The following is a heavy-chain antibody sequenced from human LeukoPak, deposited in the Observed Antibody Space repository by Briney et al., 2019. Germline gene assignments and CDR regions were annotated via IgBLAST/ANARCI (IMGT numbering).Heavy chain of an antibody. V-gene: IGHV4-34*01. CDR2: INHSGST. D-gene: IGHD6-13*01. Sequence: SETLSLTCAVYGGSFSGYYWSWIRRPPGEGLEWIGEINHSGSTNYNPSLKSRVTISVDTSKNQFSLKLSSVTAADTAVYYCAGVGYSRRWRHYYYGMDVWGQGTTVTVSS. J-gene: IGHJ6*02. CDR1: GGSFSGYY. CDR3: AGVGYSRRWRHYYYGMDV.